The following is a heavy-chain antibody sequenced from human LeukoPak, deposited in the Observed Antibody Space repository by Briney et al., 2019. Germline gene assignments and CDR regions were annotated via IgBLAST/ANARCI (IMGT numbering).Heavy chain of an antibody. J-gene: IGHJ4*02. D-gene: IGHD1-26*01. CDR3: SKDLMGATPFDY. V-gene: IGHV3-23*01. Sequence: GGPLRLSCAASGFTFSNYAMSWVHQAPGKGLEWVSAISSSGGSTYYAETVKVRFTISGDNSKNTLYLQRSSLRAEDTAVYYCSKDLMGATPFDYWGQGTLVSVSS. CDR2: ISSSGGST. CDR1: GFTFSNYA.